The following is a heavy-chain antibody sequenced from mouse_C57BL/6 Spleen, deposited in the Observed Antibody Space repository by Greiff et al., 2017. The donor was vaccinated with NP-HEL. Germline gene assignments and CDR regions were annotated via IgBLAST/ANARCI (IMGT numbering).Heavy chain of an antibody. CDR3: ARGHYYGSSYFAY. D-gene: IGHD1-1*01. CDR1: GYAFSSYW. Sequence: VQLQQSGAELVKPGASVKISCKASGYAFSSYWMNWVKQRPGKGLEWIGQIYPGDGDTNYNGKFKGKATLTADKSSSTADMQLSSLTSEDSAVYFCARGHYYGSSYFAYWGQGTLVTVSA. CDR2: IYPGDGDT. V-gene: IGHV1-80*01. J-gene: IGHJ3*01.